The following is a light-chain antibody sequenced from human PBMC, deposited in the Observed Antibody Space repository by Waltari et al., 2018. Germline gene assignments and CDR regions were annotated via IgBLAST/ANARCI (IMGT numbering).Light chain of an antibody. CDR2: DVT. J-gene: IGLJ3*02. CDR1: GSAIDGSDF. CDR3: TSLPVDGVVL. Sequence: QSALTQPASVSGSPGQAITISCTGIGSAIDGSDFVPWYQHHPGNAPHVTIYDVTNRPSGLSDSFSASKSANAASLTIAGLRPENEGDYSCTSLPVDGVVLFGGQTQVTVL. V-gene: IGLV2-14*03.